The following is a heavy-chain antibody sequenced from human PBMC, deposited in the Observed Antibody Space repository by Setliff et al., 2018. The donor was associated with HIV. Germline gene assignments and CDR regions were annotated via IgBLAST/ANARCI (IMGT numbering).Heavy chain of an antibody. Sequence: GASVKVSCKASGYTFTSYFLHWVRQAPGQGLEWMRIINPNDGATTYAQNFEGRVTMTRDTSTNTVYMELRSLTSEDTAVFYCAREYHIEATYTRLANYFDSWGQGTLVTVSS. J-gene: IGHJ4*02. D-gene: IGHD6-19*01. CDR1: GYTFTSYF. CDR3: AREYHIEATYTRLANYFDS. CDR2: INPNDGAT. V-gene: IGHV1-46*01.